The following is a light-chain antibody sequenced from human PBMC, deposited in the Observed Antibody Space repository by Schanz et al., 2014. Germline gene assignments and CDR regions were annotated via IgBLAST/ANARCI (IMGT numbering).Light chain of an antibody. CDR1: QSVGIN. Sequence: EIVMTQSPATLSVSPGERATLSCWASQSVGINFAWYQQKPGQAPRLLIHGASRRASGIPDKFSGSGSGTDFTLTITRLEPEDFAVYYCQYYDNSPRITFGQGTRLEIK. CDR3: QYYDNSPRIT. V-gene: IGKV3D-15*01. CDR2: GAS. J-gene: IGKJ5*01.